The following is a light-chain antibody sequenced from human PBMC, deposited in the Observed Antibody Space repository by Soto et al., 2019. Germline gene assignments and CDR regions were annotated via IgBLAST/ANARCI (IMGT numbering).Light chain of an antibody. CDR1: QNISRS. CDR2: GAS. Sequence: EIVRTQSPVTLSVSPGERATLSCRASQNISRSLAWYQQKPGQGPSLLIYGASTRATGIPARFSGSGSGADFTLTISSLEPEDFAVYYCQQRSDSITFGQGTRRR. CDR3: QQRSDSIT. V-gene: IGKV3-15*01. J-gene: IGKJ5*01.